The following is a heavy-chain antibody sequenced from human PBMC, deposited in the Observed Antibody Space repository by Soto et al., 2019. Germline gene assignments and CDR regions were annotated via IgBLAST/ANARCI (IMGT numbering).Heavy chain of an antibody. V-gene: IGHV4-39*01. CDR3: ARQGQLVRGFDY. CDR1: GGSISSSSYY. Sequence: SETRSLSCTGSGGSISSSSYYWGWIRQPPGKGLEWIGSIYYSGSTHYNPSLKSRVTISVDTSKNQFSLKLSSVTAADTAVYYCARQGQLVRGFDYWGQGTLVTVSS. J-gene: IGHJ4*02. CDR2: IYYSGST. D-gene: IGHD6-13*01.